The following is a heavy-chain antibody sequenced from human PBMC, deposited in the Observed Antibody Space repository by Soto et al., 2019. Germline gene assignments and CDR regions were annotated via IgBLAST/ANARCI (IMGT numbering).Heavy chain of an antibody. V-gene: IGHV4-61*01. J-gene: IGHJ4*02. CDR2: IYYSGST. CDR1: GGSVSSGSYY. D-gene: IGHD1-26*01. Sequence: PSETLSLTCTVSGGSVSSGSYYWSWIRQPPGKGLEWIGYIYYSGSTNYNPSLKSRVTISVDTSKNQFSLKLSSVTAADTAVYYCERGHGRGSYNYWGQGTLVTVSS. CDR3: ERGHGRGSYNY.